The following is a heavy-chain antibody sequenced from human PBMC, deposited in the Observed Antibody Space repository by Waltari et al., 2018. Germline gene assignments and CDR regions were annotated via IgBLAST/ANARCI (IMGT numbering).Heavy chain of an antibody. D-gene: IGHD1-1*01. CDR1: GGSISSYY. J-gene: IGHJ3*02. Sequence: QVQLQESGPGLVKPSETLSLTCTVSGGSISSYYWSWIRQPPGKGLEWIGYIYYSGSTNYNPSLKSRVTISVDTSKNQFSLKLSSVTAADTAVYYCARAAPPSNWNDPNAFDIWGQGTMVTVSS. CDR3: ARAAPPSNWNDPNAFDI. CDR2: IYYSGST. V-gene: IGHV4-59*01.